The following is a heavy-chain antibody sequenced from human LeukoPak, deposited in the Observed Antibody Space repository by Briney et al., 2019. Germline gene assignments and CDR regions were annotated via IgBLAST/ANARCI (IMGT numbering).Heavy chain of an antibody. V-gene: IGHV3-21*01. CDR1: GFTFSSYS. CDR3: AKDDNWNDVGFDY. D-gene: IGHD1-1*01. J-gene: IGHJ4*02. Sequence: GGSLRLSCAASGFTFSSYSMNWVRPAPGKGLEWVSHISSSSSYIYYADAVKGRFTISRDNDKNSLYLQMNSLRAEDTAVYYCAKDDNWNDVGFDYWGQGTLVTVSS. CDR2: ISSSSSYI.